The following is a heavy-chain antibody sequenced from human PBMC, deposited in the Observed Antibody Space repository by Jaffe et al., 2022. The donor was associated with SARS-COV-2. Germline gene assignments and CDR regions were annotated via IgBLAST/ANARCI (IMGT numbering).Heavy chain of an antibody. CDR3: ARDAGYSSSWYELGVLGAVNYYGMDV. D-gene: IGHD6-13*01. CDR1: GFTFSDYY. Sequence: QVQLVESGGGLVKPGGSLRLSCAASGFTFSDYYMSWIRQAPGKGLEWVSYISSSGSTIYYADSVKGRFTISRDNAKNSLYLQMNSLRAEDTAVYYCARDAGYSSSWYELGVLGAVNYYGMDVWGQGTTVTVSS. J-gene: IGHJ6*02. CDR2: ISSSGSTI. V-gene: IGHV3-11*01.